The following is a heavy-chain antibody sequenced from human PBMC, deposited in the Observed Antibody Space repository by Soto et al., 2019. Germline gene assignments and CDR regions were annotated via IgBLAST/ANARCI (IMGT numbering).Heavy chain of an antibody. V-gene: IGHV4-59*01. J-gene: IGHJ3*02. CDR1: GGSISSYY. CDR3: ARVSGSAFDI. CDR2: IYYSAST. Sequence: QVQLREAGPGLVKPSETLSLTCTVSGGSISSYYWPWIRPPPGKGLELIGYIYYSASTNYNPSLKSRVTISVDPSKNQVSLQLSSVAAAETGVNYCARVSGSAFDIWVQGTMVNVAS. D-gene: IGHD3-3*01.